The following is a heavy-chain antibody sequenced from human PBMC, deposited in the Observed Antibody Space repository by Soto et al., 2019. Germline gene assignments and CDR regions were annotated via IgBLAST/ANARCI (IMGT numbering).Heavy chain of an antibody. J-gene: IGHJ4*02. CDR2: IKSKTDGGTT. CDR3: KKAGAIDY. Sequence: SVSNAWMTWVRQAPGKGLEWVGRIKSKTDGGTTDYAAPVKGRFTISRDDSKNTLYLQMNSLKTEDTAVYYCKKAGAIDYWGQGTLVTVSS. V-gene: IGHV3-15*07. CDR1: SVSNAW.